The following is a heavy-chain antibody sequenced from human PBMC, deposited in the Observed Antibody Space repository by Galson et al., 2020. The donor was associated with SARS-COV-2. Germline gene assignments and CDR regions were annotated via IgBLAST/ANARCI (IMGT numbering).Heavy chain of an antibody. J-gene: IGHJ4*02. CDR1: GYRFTRYG. CDR2: ISAYNGNT. D-gene: IGHD3-10*01. CDR3: ARSGDDYGSGSFSY. V-gene: IGHV1-18*01. Sequence: ASVKVSCKTSGYRFTRYGISWVRQAPGQGLEWMGWISAYNGNTNYAQKFQGRVTLTTETPTSTAYMDLRSLRSDDTAVYYCARSGDDYGSGSFSYWGQGTLVTVSS.